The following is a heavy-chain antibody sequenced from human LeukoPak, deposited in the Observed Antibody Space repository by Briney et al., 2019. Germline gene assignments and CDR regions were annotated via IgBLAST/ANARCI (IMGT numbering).Heavy chain of an antibody. CDR3: ARETATIRPVLLTYYYYMDV. CDR1: GFTFSSYE. V-gene: IGHV3-21*01. D-gene: IGHD5-12*01. J-gene: IGHJ6*03. Sequence: GGSLRLSCAASGFTFSSYEMNWVRQAPGKGLEWVSSISSSSSYIYYADSVKGRFTISRDNAKNSLYLQMNSLRAEDTAVYYCARETATIRPVLLTYYYYMDVWGKGTTVTVSS. CDR2: ISSSSSYI.